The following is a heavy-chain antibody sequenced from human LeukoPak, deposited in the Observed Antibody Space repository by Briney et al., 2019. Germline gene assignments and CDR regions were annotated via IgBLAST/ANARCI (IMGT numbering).Heavy chain of an antibody. J-gene: IGHJ4*01. Sequence: ASVKVSCKAAGYIFIIYHMHLERQSPGQGLEWMGWINPNSGGRNYTEKFRGRVTMTKDTSSSTVYLEVRGLRSDDRAVYYWSIIVTPVPYWGQGTLVTVSS. CDR3: SIIVTPVPY. CDR2: INPNSGGR. V-gene: IGHV1-2*02. D-gene: IGHD1-26*01. CDR1: GYIFIIYH.